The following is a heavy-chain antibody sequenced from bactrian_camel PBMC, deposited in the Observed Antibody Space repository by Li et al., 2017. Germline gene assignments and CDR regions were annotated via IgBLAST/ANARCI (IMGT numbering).Heavy chain of an antibody. J-gene: IGHJ4*01. V-gene: IGHV3S54*01. CDR3: ASDRAVAVGSGETVSAGLGQQGRVRRTLLCGQSRSKL. Sequence: VQLVESGGGSVQAGGSLRLSCAVASRMYCMGWYRQAPGKEREAVASISPPIVTAWYAEAVKGRFTISRDNAKNTIHLRMNSLKSEDTAVYYCASDRAVAVGSGETVSAGLGQQGRVRRTLLCGQSRSKLWGQGTQVTVS. CDR1: SRMYCM. CDR2: ISPPIVTA. D-gene: IGHD6*01.